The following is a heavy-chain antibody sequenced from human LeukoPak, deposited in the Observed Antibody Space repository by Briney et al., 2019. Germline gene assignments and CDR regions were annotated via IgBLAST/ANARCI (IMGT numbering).Heavy chain of an antibody. J-gene: IGHJ4*02. CDR3: VSHSDSLTSYSFDY. CDR1: GFTVSTNY. Sequence: GGSLRLSCVVSGFTVSTNYMSWVRQAPGKGLEWVSIIHSGGNTFYADSVKGRFTISSDNSKNTMSLQMNSLRAEDTAVYYCVSHSDSLTSYSFDYWGQGTLVTVSS. D-gene: IGHD3-9*01. V-gene: IGHV3-53*01. CDR2: IHSGGNT.